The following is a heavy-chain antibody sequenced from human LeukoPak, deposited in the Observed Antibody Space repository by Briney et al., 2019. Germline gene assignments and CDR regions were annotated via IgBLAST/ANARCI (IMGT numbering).Heavy chain of an antibody. J-gene: IGHJ4*02. CDR3: AKGRQVVATIPPYFDY. CDR1: GFTFSNAW. D-gene: IGHD2-15*01. Sequence: GGSLRLSCAASGFTFSNAWMSWVRQAPGKGLEWVSAITGGGGSTYYADSVKGRFTISRDNSKNTLYLQMNSLRVEDTAVYYCAKGRQVVATIPPYFDYWGQGALVTVSS. CDR2: ITGGGGST. V-gene: IGHV3-23*01.